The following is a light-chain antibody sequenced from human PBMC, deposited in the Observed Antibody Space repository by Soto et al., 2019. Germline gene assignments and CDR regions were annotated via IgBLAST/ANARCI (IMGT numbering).Light chain of an antibody. J-gene: IGKJ1*01. CDR1: QSVSSN. V-gene: IGKV3-15*01. Sequence: EIVMTQSPATLSVSPGERATLSCRASQSVSSNLAWYQQKPGQAPRLLIYGASTRATGIPARFSGSGSGTEFTLTISSLRSEDFAVYYCHQYNNWPPTFGQGTKVEIK. CDR2: GAS. CDR3: HQYNNWPPT.